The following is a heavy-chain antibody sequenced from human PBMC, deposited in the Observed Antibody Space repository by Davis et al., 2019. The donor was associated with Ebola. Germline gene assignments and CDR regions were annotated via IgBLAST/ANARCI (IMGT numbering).Heavy chain of an antibody. V-gene: IGHV3-30*02. CDR2: IQNDGTNK. D-gene: IGHD2-15*01. Sequence: PGGSLRLSCAASGFTFSTYGIHWVRQAPGKGLQWVAFIQNDGTNKYYADSVKGRFTISRDNSRNTLYLQMKSLRTEDTVVYYCVKDTGGSRLGPGGMDVWGQGTTVTVSS. CDR3: VKDTGGSRLGPGGMDV. CDR1: GFTFSTYG. J-gene: IGHJ6*02.